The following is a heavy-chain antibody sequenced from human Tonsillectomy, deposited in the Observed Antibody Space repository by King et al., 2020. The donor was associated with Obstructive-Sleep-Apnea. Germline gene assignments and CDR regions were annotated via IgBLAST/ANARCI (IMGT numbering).Heavy chain of an antibody. Sequence: LQLQESGSGLVKPSQTLSLTCAVSGGSISSGGYSWSWIRQPPGKGLEWIGYIYHSGSTYYNPSLKSRVTISVDRSKNQFSLKLSSVTAAATAVYYCARFSGTRAGDWFDPWGQGTLVTVSS. D-gene: IGHD1-7*01. CDR1: GGSISSGGYS. CDR2: IYHSGST. J-gene: IGHJ5*02. CDR3: ARFSGTRAGDWFDP. V-gene: IGHV4-30-2*01.